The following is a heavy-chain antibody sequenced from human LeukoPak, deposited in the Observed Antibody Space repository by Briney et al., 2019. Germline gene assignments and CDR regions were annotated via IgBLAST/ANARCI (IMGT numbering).Heavy chain of an antibody. CDR3: ARHPRRYCSSTSCPAGRYYYMDV. J-gene: IGHJ6*03. Sequence: SETLSLTCAVYGGSFSGYYWSWIRQPPGKGLEWIGEINHSGSTNYNPSLKSRVTISVDTSKNQFSLKLSSVTAADTAVYYCARHPRRYCSSTSCPAGRYYYMDVWGKGTTVTVSS. D-gene: IGHD2-2*01. CDR2: INHSGST. CDR1: GGSFSGYY. V-gene: IGHV4-34*01.